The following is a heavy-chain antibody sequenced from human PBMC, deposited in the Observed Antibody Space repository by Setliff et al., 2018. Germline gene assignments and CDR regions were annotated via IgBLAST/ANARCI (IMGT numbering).Heavy chain of an antibody. J-gene: IGHJ4*02. CDR3: ATFRGYTYGYDY. CDR2: ISGYNSNT. CDR1: GFTFKTYS. D-gene: IGHD5-18*01. V-gene: IGHV1-18*01. Sequence: AAVKVSCKASGFTFKTYSFSWIRQAPGQGLEWVGWISGYNSNTIYAQNFQGRVTMTTDASTNTAYMELRSLGSDDTAVYYCATFRGYTYGYDYWGQGTLVTVSS.